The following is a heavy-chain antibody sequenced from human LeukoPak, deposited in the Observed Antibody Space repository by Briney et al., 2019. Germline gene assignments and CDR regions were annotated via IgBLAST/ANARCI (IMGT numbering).Heavy chain of an antibody. CDR2: INSDGSST. CDR3: AKDRGGSSQLGDAFDV. D-gene: IGHD2-15*01. J-gene: IGHJ3*01. CDR1: GFTFSSYW. Sequence: GGSLRLSCAASGFTFSSYWMHWVRQAPGKGLVWVSRINSDGSSTSYADSVKGRFTISRDNAKNSLYLQMNSLRAEDTALYYCAKDRGGSSQLGDAFDVWGQGTMVSVSS. V-gene: IGHV3-74*01.